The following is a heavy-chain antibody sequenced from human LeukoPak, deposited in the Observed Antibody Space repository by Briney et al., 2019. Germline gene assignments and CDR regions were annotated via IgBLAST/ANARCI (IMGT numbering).Heavy chain of an antibody. V-gene: IGHV4-39*01. CDR2: IYYSGST. CDR1: GGSISSSSYY. CDR3: ARGSYSGSYY. Sequence: SETLSLTCTVSGGSISSSSYYWGWIRQPPGKGLEWIGSIYYSGSTYYNPSLKSRVTISVDTSKNQFSLKLSSVTAADTAVYYCARGSYSGSYYWGQGTLVTVSS. J-gene: IGHJ4*02. D-gene: IGHD1-26*01.